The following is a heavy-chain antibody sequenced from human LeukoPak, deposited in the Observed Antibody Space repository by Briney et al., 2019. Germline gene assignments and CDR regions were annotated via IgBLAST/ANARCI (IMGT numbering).Heavy chain of an antibody. CDR1: GYSCTSYC. J-gene: IGHJ4*02. CDR2: IYNADSET. CDR3: GRRVGGYYSNYYFDA. D-gene: IGHD4-11*01. Sequence: GAAMKISKKASGYSCTSYCSGWVRQMPGRGLERMWIIYNADSETNYSPSFQRHVTISADTSSSTDYLQWSSLKASDTAIYYGGRRVGGYYSNYYFDAWGQGTQVTVSS. V-gene: IGHV5-51*01.